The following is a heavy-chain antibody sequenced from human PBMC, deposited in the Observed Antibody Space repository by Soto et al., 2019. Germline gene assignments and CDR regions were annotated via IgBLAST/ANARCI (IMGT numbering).Heavy chain of an antibody. V-gene: IGHV3-74*01. Sequence: GGSLRLSCAASGFTFSSYWMHWVRQAPGKGLVWVSRINSDGSSTSYADSVKGRFTISRDNAKNTLYLQMNSLRAEDTAVYYCARDRENYYGSGSPPYYYYYYYMDVWGKGTTVTVSS. J-gene: IGHJ6*03. CDR2: INSDGSST. CDR1: GFTFSSYW. CDR3: ARDRENYYGSGSPPYYYYYYYMDV. D-gene: IGHD3-10*01.